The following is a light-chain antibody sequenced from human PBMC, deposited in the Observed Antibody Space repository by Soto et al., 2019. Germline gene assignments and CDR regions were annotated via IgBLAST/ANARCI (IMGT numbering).Light chain of an antibody. CDR2: ATS. CDR3: QQFGGSPPRLT. V-gene: IGKV3-20*01. J-gene: IGKJ4*01. Sequence: EIMLTQSPGTLSLSPGERATLSCRASQSVSSSYLAWYQQKPGQAPRLLIYATSSRVTGVPDRFSGSGSGTDFTLTINRLEPEDFSVYYCQQFGGSPPRLTCGGGTKVEIK. CDR1: QSVSSSY.